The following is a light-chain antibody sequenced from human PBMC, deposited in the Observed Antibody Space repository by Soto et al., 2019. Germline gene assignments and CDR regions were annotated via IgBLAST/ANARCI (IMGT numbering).Light chain of an antibody. CDR3: SSYTSSSIL. J-gene: IGLJ1*01. CDR2: DVS. Sequence: QSALTQPASVSGSPGQSITISCTGTSSDVGGYNYVSWYQQHPGKAPKLMIYDVSNRPSGVSNHFSGSKSDNTASLTISGLQAEDEADYYCSSYTSSSILFGTGTKVTVL. CDR1: SSDVGGYNY. V-gene: IGLV2-14*01.